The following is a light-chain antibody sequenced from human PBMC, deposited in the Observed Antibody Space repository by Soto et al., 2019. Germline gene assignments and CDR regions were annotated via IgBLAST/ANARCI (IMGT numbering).Light chain of an antibody. CDR3: SSYAGSNWYV. Sequence: QSVLTQPPSASGSPGQSVTISCTGTNSDVGGYNYVSWHQQYPGKAPKLIIYEVNERPSGVPDRFSGSKSGNTASLTVSGLQTADEADYYCSSYAGSNWYVFGTGTKLTVL. J-gene: IGLJ1*01. CDR2: EVN. V-gene: IGLV2-8*01. CDR1: NSDVGGYNY.